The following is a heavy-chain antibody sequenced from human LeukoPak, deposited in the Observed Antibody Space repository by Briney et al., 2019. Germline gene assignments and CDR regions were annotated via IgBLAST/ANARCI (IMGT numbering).Heavy chain of an antibody. CDR1: GGSISSSSYY. J-gene: IGHJ5*02. V-gene: IGHV4-39*07. Sequence: SETLSLTCTVSGGSISSSSYYWGWIRQPPGKGLEWIGSIYYSGSTYYNPSLKSRVTISVDTSKNQFSLKLTSVTAADTAVYYCAREGLNMVRGVIPKEAWGWFDPWGQGTLVTVSS. CDR3: AREGLNMVRGVIPKEAWGWFDP. D-gene: IGHD3-10*01. CDR2: IYYSGST.